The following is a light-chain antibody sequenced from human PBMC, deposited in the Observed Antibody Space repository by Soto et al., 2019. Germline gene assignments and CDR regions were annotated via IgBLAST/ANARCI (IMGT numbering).Light chain of an antibody. V-gene: IGLV2-14*01. J-gene: IGLJ2*01. CDR3: SSFTSSTTLL. CDR2: AVT. Sequence: QSALTQPASVSGSPGQSITISCTGTATDVGAYNYVSWYQQHPGRAPKLIIYAVTDRPSGVADRFSGSKSGDTASLIISGLQAEDEAHYYCSSFTSSTTLLFGGGTKVTVL. CDR1: ATDVGAYNY.